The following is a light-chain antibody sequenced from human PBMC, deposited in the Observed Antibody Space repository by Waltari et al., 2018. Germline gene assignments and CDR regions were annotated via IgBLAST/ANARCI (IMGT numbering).Light chain of an antibody. CDR2: EVS. CDR3: CSYAGSSTVV. V-gene: IGLV2-23*02. CDR1: SRDVGSSNL. J-gene: IGLJ2*01. Sequence: QSALTQPASVPGSPGQSITLSCPGTSRDVGSSNLVSWYQQHPGKAPKLMLYEVSKRPSGVSNRFSGSKSGNTASLTISGLQAEDEADYYCCSYAGSSTVVFGGGTKLTVL.